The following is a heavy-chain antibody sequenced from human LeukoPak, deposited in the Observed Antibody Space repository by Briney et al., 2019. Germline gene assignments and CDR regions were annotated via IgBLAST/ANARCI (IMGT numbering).Heavy chain of an antibody. CDR3: ARASGVVDRLDY. CDR2: IYYSGST. Sequence: PSETLSLTCAVYSGSFSGYYWSWIRQPPGKGLEWIGSIYYSGSTYYNPSLKSRVTISVDTSKNQFSLKLSSVTAADTAVYYCARASGVVDRLDYWGQGTLVTVSS. V-gene: IGHV4-34*01. D-gene: IGHD2-15*01. J-gene: IGHJ4*02. CDR1: SGSFSGYY.